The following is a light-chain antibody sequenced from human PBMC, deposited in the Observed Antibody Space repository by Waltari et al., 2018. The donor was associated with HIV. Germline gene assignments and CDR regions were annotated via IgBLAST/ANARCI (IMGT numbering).Light chain of an antibody. CDR2: EVT. Sequence: QPALTQPASISGSPGQSLTTPCTGGPPDLGGSDFVSWSQQYPAPAPKVLIYEVTSRPSGVSGRFSASRSGSTASLTISQLQAADEADYFCTSTSIGSSAPRVFGGGTKVTVL. CDR3: TSTSIGSSAPRV. V-gene: IGLV2-14*01. J-gene: IGLJ2*01. CDR1: PPDLGGSDF.